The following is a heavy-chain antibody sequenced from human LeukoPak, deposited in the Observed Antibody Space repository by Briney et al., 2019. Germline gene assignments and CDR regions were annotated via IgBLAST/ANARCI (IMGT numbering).Heavy chain of an antibody. CDR3: ARGPDGRGSYFDY. J-gene: IGHJ4*02. D-gene: IGHD5-24*01. CDR1: GYTFTGYY. Sequence: GASVKVSCTASGYTFTGYYMHWVRQAPGQGLEWMGWINPNSGGTNYAQKFQGRVTMTRDTSISTAYMELSRLRSDDTAVYYCARGPDGRGSYFDYWGQGTLVTVSS. CDR2: INPNSGGT. V-gene: IGHV1-2*02.